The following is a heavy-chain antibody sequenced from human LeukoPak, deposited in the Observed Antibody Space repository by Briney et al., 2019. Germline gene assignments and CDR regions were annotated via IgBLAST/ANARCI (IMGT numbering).Heavy chain of an antibody. Sequence: SETLSLTCTVSGYSISSGYYWSWIRQPPGKGLEWIGYIYSSGSTNYNPSLESRLTISIDTSKNQFSLKLSSVTAADTAVYYCARRVGVGPATDHFDYWGQGILVTVSS. CDR1: GYSISSGYY. V-gene: IGHV4-61*01. J-gene: IGHJ4*02. CDR2: IYSSGST. CDR3: ARRVGVGPATDHFDY. D-gene: IGHD2-21*01.